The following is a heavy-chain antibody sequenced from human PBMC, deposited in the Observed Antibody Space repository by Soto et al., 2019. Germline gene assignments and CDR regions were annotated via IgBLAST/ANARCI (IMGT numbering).Heavy chain of an antibody. J-gene: IGHJ4*02. CDR3: ARPDSSGYVAY. Sequence: PGGSLRLSCAASGFTFSDYYMDWVLQAPGTGLEWVVRSRNRANSHSTEYAASVKGRFTVSRDDSKNSVYLQMNSLTIDDTAVYHCARPDSSGYVAYWGQGTQVTVSS. V-gene: IGHV3-72*01. CDR1: GFTFSDYY. D-gene: IGHD3-22*01. CDR2: SRNRANSHST.